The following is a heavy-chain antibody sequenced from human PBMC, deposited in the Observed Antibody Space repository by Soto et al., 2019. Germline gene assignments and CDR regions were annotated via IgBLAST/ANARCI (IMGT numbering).Heavy chain of an antibody. CDR2: FDPEDGET. D-gene: IGHD6-13*01. Sequence: ASVKVSCKVSGYTLTELSMHWVLQAPGKGLEWMGGFDPEDGETIYAQKFQGRVTMTEDTSTDTAYMELSSLRSEDTAVYYCATAQPKNYYYYGMDVWGQGTTVTVSS. CDR3: ATAQPKNYYYYGMDV. CDR1: GYTLTELS. J-gene: IGHJ6*02. V-gene: IGHV1-24*01.